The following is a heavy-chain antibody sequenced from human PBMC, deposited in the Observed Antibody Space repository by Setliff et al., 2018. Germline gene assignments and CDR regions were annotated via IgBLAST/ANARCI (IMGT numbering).Heavy chain of an antibody. J-gene: IGHJ6*02. CDR1: GGSFSGYY. CDR3: ARGKVLYDYVWGSYRYEDYYYGMDV. CDR2: INHSGST. V-gene: IGHV4-34*01. Sequence: SETLSLTCAVYGGSFSGYYWSWIRQPPGKGLEWIGEINHSGSTNYNPSLKSRVTISVDTSKNQFSLKLSSVTAPDTAVYYCARGKVLYDYVWGSYRYEDYYYGMDVWGQGTTVTVS. D-gene: IGHD3-16*02.